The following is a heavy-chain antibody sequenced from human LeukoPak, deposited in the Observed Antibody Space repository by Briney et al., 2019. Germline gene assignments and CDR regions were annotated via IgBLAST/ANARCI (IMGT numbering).Heavy chain of an antibody. J-gene: IGHJ4*02. CDR1: GFTFSSYG. CDR3: AKAPYDILTGYQLAFDY. D-gene: IGHD3-9*01. V-gene: IGHV3-30*18. CDR2: ISYDGSNK. Sequence: DPGGSLRLSCAASGFTFSSYGMHWVRQAPGKGLEWVAVISYDGSNKYYADSVKGRFTISRDNSKNTLYLQMNSLRAEDTAVYYCAKAPYDILTGYQLAFDYWGQGTLVTVSS.